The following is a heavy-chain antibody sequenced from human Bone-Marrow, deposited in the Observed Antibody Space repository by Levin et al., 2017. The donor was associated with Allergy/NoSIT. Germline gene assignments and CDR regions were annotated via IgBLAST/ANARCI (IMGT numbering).Heavy chain of an antibody. CDR3: ARHYGGNSFRFRAFDI. CDR1: GYSFTNYW. D-gene: IGHD4-23*01. J-gene: IGHJ3*02. V-gene: IGHV5-10-1*01. Sequence: GGSLRLSCKASGYSFTNYWITWVRQMPGKGLEWMGRIDPSDSYTDYSPSFEGHVTISAEKSISTAYIQWNSLKATDTAMYYCARHYGGNSFRFRAFDIWGQGTGVTVSS. CDR2: IDPSDSYT.